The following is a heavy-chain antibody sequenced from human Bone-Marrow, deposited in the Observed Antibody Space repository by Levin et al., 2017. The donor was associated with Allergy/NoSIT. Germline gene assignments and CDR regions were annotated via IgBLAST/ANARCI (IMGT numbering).Heavy chain of an antibody. CDR1: SGSMKSNTW. Sequence: SETLSLTCVVSSGSMKSNTWWNWVRQSPGKGLEWIGEIYLSGSTKYNPSLESRVTISLDRFNNQFSLIVKAATAADTAVYYCARRLGAAPLDYWGQGLLVGVSS. D-gene: IGHD3-22*01. J-gene: IGHJ4*02. CDR3: ARRLGAAPLDY. CDR2: IYLSGST. V-gene: IGHV4-4*02.